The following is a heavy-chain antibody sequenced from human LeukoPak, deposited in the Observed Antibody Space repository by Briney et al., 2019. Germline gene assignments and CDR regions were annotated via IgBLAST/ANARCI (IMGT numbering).Heavy chain of an antibody. J-gene: IGHJ4*02. CDR1: GGSISSSNW. CDR3: ARVTPPELTYYFDY. Sequence: PSEALSLTCAVSGGSISSSNWWSWVRQPPGKGLEWIGEIYHSGNTNYNPSLKSRVTISVDKSKNQFSLKLSSVTAADTAVYYCARVTPPELTYYFDYWGQGTLVTVSS. CDR2: IYHSGNT. V-gene: IGHV4-4*02. D-gene: IGHD2-21*02.